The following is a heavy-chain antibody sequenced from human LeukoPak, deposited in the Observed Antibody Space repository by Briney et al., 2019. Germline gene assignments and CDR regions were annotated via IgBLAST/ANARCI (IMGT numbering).Heavy chain of an antibody. J-gene: IGHJ4*02. V-gene: IGHV1-69*13. Sequence: ASVKVSCKASGGTFSRYAISWVRQAPGQGLEWMGGIIPIFGTANYAQKFQGRVTITADESTSTAYMELSSLRAEDTAVYYCARDREQEPTYDYWGRGTLVTVSS. CDR2: IIPIFGTA. CDR3: ARDREQEPTYDY. D-gene: IGHD6-13*01. CDR1: GGTFSRYA.